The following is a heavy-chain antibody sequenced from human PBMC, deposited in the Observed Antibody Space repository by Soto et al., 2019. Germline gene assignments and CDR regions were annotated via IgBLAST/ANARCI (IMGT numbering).Heavy chain of an antibody. CDR1: GGSFSGDY. Sequence: PSETLSLTCAVYGGSFSGDYCSGIRQPPRKGLEWMGEINHSGSTNYNPSLKSRVTISLVTSKNQFSLKLRSVTAAATSVYYCGGAIAVAISAYGGQGTLATVSS. CDR2: INHSGST. J-gene: IGHJ4*02. D-gene: IGHD6-13*01. V-gene: IGHV4-34*01. CDR3: GGAIAVAISAY.